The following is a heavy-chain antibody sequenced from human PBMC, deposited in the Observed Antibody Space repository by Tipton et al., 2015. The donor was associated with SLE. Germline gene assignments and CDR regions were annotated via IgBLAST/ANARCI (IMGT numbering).Heavy chain of an antibody. J-gene: IGHJ6*02. CDR2: IKEDGSQR. V-gene: IGHV3-7*01. Sequence: SLRLSCVGSGFTISNFWMIWVRHAPGKGREWVANIKEDGSQRYYVDSVKGRFTFSRDKAKNSLYLGMNSLRVEDTAVDYWARAPSSSTSWYYYGMDVWGQGTTVTVSS. CDR3: ARAPSSSTSWYYYGMDV. D-gene: IGHD6-6*01. CDR1: GFTISNFW.